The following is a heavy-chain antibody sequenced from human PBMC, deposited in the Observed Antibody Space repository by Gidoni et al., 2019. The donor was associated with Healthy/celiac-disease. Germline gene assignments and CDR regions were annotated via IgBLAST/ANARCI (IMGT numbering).Heavy chain of an antibody. V-gene: IGHV3-15*01. CDR1: GVTFSNAW. J-gene: IGHJ3*02. CDR2: IKSKTDGGTT. Sequence: EVQLVESWGGLLKPGGSLRLACAASGVTFSNAWRVWVRQPPGKGLEGVGRIKSKTDGGTTDYAAPVKGRFTISSDDSKHTLYLQMNSLKTEDTAVYHFTPDGGWGSRSDDAFDICGQGTMVTVS. CDR3: TPDGGWGSRSDDAFDI. D-gene: IGHD7-27*01.